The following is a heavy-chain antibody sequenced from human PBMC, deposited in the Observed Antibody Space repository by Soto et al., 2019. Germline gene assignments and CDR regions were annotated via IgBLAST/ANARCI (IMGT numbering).Heavy chain of an antibody. CDR1: GYSFTGYW. CDR3: ARALGYCSSTSCYTGAGYGMDV. D-gene: IGHD2-2*02. V-gene: IGHV5-51*01. CDR2: IYPGDSDT. J-gene: IGHJ6*02. Sequence: GESLKISCKGSGYSFTGYWIGWVRQMPGKGLEWMGIIYPGDSDTRYSPSFQGQVTISADKSISTAYLQWSSLKASDTAMYYCARALGYCSSTSCYTGAGYGMDVWGQGTTVTVSS.